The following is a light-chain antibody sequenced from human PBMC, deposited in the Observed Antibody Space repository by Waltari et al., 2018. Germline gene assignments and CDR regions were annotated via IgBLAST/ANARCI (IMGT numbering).Light chain of an antibody. J-gene: IGKJ2*01. Sequence: EIVLTQSPDTLSLSPGERATLSCRASQSVSSSLAWYQQKPGQAPRRLLYGASNRATGIPDRFSGSGSGTDFTLTISRLEPEDFVVYYCLQYLSSPHTFGQGTKLEIK. CDR2: GAS. CDR3: LQYLSSPHT. V-gene: IGKV3-20*01. CDR1: QSVSSS.